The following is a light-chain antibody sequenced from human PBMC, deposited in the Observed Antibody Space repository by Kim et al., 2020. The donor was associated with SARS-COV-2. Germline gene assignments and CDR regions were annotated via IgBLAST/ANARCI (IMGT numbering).Light chain of an antibody. CDR2: GAS. J-gene: IGKJ4*01. Sequence: EIVLTQSPGTLSLSPGERGTLSCRASQSVSSNHLAWYQQKPGQAPRLLIYGASSRATGIPDRFSGSGSGTDFTLTISRLEPEDFAVYYCQQYGNSPITFGGGTKLEI. CDR1: QSVSSNH. V-gene: IGKV3-20*01. CDR3: QQYGNSPIT.